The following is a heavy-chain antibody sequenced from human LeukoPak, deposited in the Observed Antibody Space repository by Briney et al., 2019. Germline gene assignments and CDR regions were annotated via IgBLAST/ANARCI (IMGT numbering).Heavy chain of an antibody. D-gene: IGHD3-10*01. J-gene: IGHJ4*02. Sequence: GGSLRLSCAASGFTFISYWMSWVRQAPGKGLEWVAFIRYDGSNKYYADSVKGRFTISRDSSKNTLYLQMNSLRAEDTAVYYCAKDGVSRRGVIGYYFDYWGQGTLVTVSS. CDR1: GFTFISYW. CDR2: IRYDGSNK. CDR3: AKDGVSRRGVIGYYFDY. V-gene: IGHV3-30*02.